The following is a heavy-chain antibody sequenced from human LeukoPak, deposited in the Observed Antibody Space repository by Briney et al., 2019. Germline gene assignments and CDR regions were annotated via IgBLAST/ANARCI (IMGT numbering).Heavy chain of an antibody. CDR3: ARDVDTIFGVVIISGYFDY. D-gene: IGHD3-3*01. J-gene: IGHJ4*02. Sequence: GGSLRLSCAASGFTFSSYAMHWVRQAPGKGLEWVAVISYDGSNKYYADSVKGRFTISRDNSKNTLYLQMNSLRAEDTAVYYCARDVDTIFGVVIISGYFDYWGQGTLVTVSS. V-gene: IGHV3-30-3*01. CDR1: GFTFSSYA. CDR2: ISYDGSNK.